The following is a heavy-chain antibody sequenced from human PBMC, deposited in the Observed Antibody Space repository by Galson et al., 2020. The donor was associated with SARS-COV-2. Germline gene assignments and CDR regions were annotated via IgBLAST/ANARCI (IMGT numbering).Heavy chain of an antibody. Sequence: ASVKVSCKVSGYTLTELSMHWVRQAPGKGLEWMGGFDPEDGETIYAQKFQGRVTITEDTSTVTAYMELSSLRSEDPAVYYCATGPVLTAYNGFDPWGQGTLVTVSS. V-gene: IGHV1-24*01. J-gene: IGHJ5*02. CDR1: GYTLTELS. CDR3: ATGPVLTAYNGFDP. D-gene: IGHD3-9*01. CDR2: FDPEDGET.